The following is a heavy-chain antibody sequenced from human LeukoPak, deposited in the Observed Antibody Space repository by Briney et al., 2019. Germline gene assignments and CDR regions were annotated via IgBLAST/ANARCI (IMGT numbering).Heavy chain of an antibody. Sequence: ASVKVSCKASGYTFTGYYMHWVRQAPGQGLEWMGWINPNSGGTNYAQKFQGRVTMSRDTSISTAYMELSRLRSDDTAVYYCARRRSGTNWGRYYGMDVWGQGTTVTVSS. CDR1: GYTFTGYY. D-gene: IGHD7-27*01. CDR2: INPNSGGT. V-gene: IGHV1-2*02. J-gene: IGHJ6*02. CDR3: ARRRSGTNWGRYYGMDV.